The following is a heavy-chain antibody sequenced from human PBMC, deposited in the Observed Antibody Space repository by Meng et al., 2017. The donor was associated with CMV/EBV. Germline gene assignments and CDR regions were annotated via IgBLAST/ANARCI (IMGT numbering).Heavy chain of an antibody. D-gene: IGHD3-10*01. J-gene: IGHJ6*02. V-gene: IGHV4-61*01. CDR3: ARVRFALWFGDRLPYGMDV. CDR2: IYYSGST. CDR1: GGSVSSGSYY. Sequence: GSLRLSCTVSGGSVSSGSYYWSWIRQPPGKGLEWIGYIYYSGSTNYNPSLKSRVTISVDTSKNQFSLKLSSVTAADTAVYYCARVRFALWFGDRLPYGMDVWGQGTTVTVSS.